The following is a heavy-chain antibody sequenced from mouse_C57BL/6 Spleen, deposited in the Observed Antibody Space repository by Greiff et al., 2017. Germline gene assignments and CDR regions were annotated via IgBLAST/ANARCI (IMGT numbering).Heavy chain of an antibody. CDR3: ASLDGYYGAY. CDR1: GFTFSSYA. Sequence: EVKLVESGGGLVKPGGSLKLSCAASGFTFSSYAMSWVRQTPEKRLEWVATISDGGSYTYYPDNVKGRFTISRDNAKNNLYLQMSHLKSEDTAMYYCASLDGYYGAYWGQGTLVTVSA. V-gene: IGHV5-4*03. J-gene: IGHJ3*01. D-gene: IGHD2-3*01. CDR2: ISDGGSYT.